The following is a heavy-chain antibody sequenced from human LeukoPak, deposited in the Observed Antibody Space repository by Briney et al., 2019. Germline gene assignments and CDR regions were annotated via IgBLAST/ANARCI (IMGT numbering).Heavy chain of an antibody. CDR2: IKEDGSQK. J-gene: IGHJ3*02. CDR3: ARNLAYNAFDI. V-gene: IGHV3-7*01. Sequence: PGGSLRLSCAASRFTFSSSWMTWVRQPLGKGLEYVANIKEDGSQKYYEDSVKGRFTISRDNVKNSLYLQMDSLRAEDTAVYFCARNLAYNAFDISGQGTVVTVSS. D-gene: IGHD1-1*01. CDR1: RFTFSSSW.